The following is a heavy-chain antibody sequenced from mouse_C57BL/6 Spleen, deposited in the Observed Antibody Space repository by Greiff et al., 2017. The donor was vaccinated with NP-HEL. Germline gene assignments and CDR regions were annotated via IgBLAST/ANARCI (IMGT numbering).Heavy chain of an antibody. Sequence: VQLQQSDAELVKPGASVKISCKVSGYTFTDHTIHWMKQRPEQGLEWIGYIYPRDGSTKYNEKFKGKATLTADKSSSTAYMQLNSLTSEDAAVYCCARTYDYGSSYGDVWGTGTTVTVSS. D-gene: IGHD1-1*01. J-gene: IGHJ1*03. CDR2: IYPRDGST. V-gene: IGHV1-78*01. CDR1: GYTFTDHT. CDR3: ARTYDYGSSYGDV.